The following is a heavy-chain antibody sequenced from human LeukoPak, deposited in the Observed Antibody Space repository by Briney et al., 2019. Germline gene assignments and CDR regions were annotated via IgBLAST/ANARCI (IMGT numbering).Heavy chain of an antibody. CDR3: ATVATIPYAFDI. J-gene: IGHJ3*02. V-gene: IGHV1-2*02. D-gene: IGHD5-24*01. Sequence: ASVKVSFTASGYTFSGYYIHWVRQAPGQGLEWMGWINPNNGGTNYAQKFQGRVTMTRDTSITTAYMDLSRLRSDDTAVYYCATVATIPYAFDIWGQATMVTVSS. CDR1: GYTFSGYY. CDR2: INPNNGGT.